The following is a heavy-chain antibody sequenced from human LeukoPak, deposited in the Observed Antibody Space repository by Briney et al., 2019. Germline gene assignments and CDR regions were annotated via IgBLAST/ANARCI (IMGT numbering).Heavy chain of an antibody. CDR3: ASFASGLEDFDY. V-gene: IGHV3-21*01. CDR2: ISSSSSYI. D-gene: IGHD5-12*01. Sequence: PGGSLRLSCAASGFTFSSYAMSWVRQAPGKGLEWVSSISSSSSYIYYADSVKGRFTISRDNAKNSLYLQMNSLRAEDTAVYYCASFASGLEDFDYWGQGTLVTVSS. J-gene: IGHJ4*02. CDR1: GFTFSSYA.